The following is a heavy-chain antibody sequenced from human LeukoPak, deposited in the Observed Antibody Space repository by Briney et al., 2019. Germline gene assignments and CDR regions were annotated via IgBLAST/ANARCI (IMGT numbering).Heavy chain of an antibody. D-gene: IGHD2-2*01. V-gene: IGHV4-39*02. CDR3: ARDGIVVVPAAMSNYYGMDV. Sequence: SETLSLTCTVSGDSISSSSYYWGWIRQPPGKGLEWIGSFYYSGSTYYNPSLKSRVTISVDTSKNQFSLKVSSVTDADTAVYYCARDGIVVVPAAMSNYYGMDVWGQGTMVTVSS. J-gene: IGHJ6*02. CDR2: FYYSGST. CDR1: GDSISSSSYY.